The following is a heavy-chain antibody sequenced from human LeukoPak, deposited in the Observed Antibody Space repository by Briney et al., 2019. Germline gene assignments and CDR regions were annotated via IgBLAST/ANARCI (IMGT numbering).Heavy chain of an antibody. CDR2: INPSGGST. Sequence: GASVKVSCKASGYTFTSYYMHWARQAPGQGLEWMGIINPSGGSTSYAQKFQGRVTMTRDTSTSTVYMELSSLRSEDTAVYYCARDSSKDYGDYGSYGMDVWGQGTTVTVSS. CDR3: ARDSSKDYGDYGSYGMDV. V-gene: IGHV1-46*01. D-gene: IGHD4-17*01. J-gene: IGHJ6*02. CDR1: GYTFTSYY.